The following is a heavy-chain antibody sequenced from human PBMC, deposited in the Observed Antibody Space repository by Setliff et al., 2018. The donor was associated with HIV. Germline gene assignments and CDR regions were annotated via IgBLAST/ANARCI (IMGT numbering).Heavy chain of an antibody. CDR2: IYTDGST. V-gene: IGHV4-61*09. D-gene: IGHD5-12*01. J-gene: IGHJ4*01. CDR3: ARDARWLQFPYFDY. CDR1: GGSITSGNYF. Sequence: KTSETLSLTCTVSGGSITSGNYFWTWIRQPAGKGLEWIGHIYTDGSTNYNPSFRSRVTISVDSSKNQFSLKLSSVTAADTAVYYCARDARWLQFPYFDYWGQGTLVTV.